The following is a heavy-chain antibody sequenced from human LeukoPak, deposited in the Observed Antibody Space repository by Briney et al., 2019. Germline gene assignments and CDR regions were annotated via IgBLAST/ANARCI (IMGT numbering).Heavy chain of an antibody. CDR1: GFTFSNAW. D-gene: IGHD6-19*01. J-gene: IGHJ4*02. CDR2: IKSKTDGGTT. Sequence: GGSLRLSCAASGFTFSNAWMSWVRQAPGKGLEWVGCIKSKTDGGTTDYAAPVKGRFTISRDDSKNTLYLQMNSLRAEDTAVYYCARVLKGSSGWYSNYWGQGTLVTVSS. CDR3: ARVLKGSSGWYSNY. V-gene: IGHV3-15*01.